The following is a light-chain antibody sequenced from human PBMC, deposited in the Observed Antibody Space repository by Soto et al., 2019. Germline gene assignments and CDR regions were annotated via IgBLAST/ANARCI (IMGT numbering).Light chain of an antibody. CDR1: QSISDW. J-gene: IGKJ1*01. CDR3: QQCNGYSN. V-gene: IGKV1-5*03. CDR2: QAS. Sequence: DIQMTQSPSTLSASVGDRVTITCRASQSISDWLAWYQQKPGKAHKLLIYQASTLDSAVPSRFSGSGSGTECTRTSSSIQPDVFATHHCQQCNGYSNFGQGTKVAI.